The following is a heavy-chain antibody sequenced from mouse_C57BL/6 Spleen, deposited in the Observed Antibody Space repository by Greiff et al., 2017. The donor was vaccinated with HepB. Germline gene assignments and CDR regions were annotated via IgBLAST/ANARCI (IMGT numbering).Heavy chain of an antibody. CDR3: ATETAQAYAMDY. V-gene: IGHV1-55*01. Sequence: VQLQQSGAELVKPGASVKMSCKASGYTFTSYWITWVKQRPGQGLEWIGDIYPGSGSTNYNEKFKSKATLTVDTSSSTAYMQLSSLTSEDSAVYYCATETAQAYAMDYWGQGTSVTVSS. CDR1: GYTFTSYW. CDR2: IYPGSGST. J-gene: IGHJ4*01. D-gene: IGHD3-2*02.